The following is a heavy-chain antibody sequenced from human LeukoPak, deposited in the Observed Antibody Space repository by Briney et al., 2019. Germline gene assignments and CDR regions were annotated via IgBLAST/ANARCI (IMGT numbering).Heavy chain of an antibody. CDR1: GFIFSNAW. Sequence: GGSLRLSCAAPGFIFSNAWMNWVRQAPGKGLEWVGRIKSKTEVGTTDYAAPVKGRFTISRDDSQNTVDLQISSLTAEDTAMYFCTTTYIVASTRKFGDYWGQGTLVGVSS. CDR3: TTTYIVASTRKFGDY. V-gene: IGHV3-15*01. D-gene: IGHD5-12*01. J-gene: IGHJ4*02. CDR2: IKSKTEVGTT.